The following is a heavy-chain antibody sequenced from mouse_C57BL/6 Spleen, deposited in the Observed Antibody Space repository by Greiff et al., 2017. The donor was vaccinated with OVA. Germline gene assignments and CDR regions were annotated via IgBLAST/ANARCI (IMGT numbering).Heavy chain of an antibody. Sequence: EVHLVESGPELVKPGASVKISCKASGYSFTGYYMNWVKQSPEKSLEWIGEINPSTGGTTYNQKFKAKATLTVDKSSSTAYMQLKSLTSEDSAVYYCARSAYYSNSWFAYWGQGTLVTVSA. V-gene: IGHV1-42*01. CDR1: GYSFTGYY. CDR3: ARSAYYSNSWFAY. D-gene: IGHD2-5*01. CDR2: INPSTGGT. J-gene: IGHJ3*01.